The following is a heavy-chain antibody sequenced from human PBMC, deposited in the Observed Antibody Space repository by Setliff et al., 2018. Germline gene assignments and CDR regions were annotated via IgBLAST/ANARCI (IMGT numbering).Heavy chain of an antibody. CDR1: GGSISSGDYY. CDR3: ARVMGGSYGFSWFDP. CDR2: IYYSGST. J-gene: IGHJ5*02. V-gene: IGHV4-30-4*08. D-gene: IGHD1-26*01. Sequence: SETLSLTCTVSGGSISSGDYYWSWIRQPPGKGLEWIGYIYYSGSTYYNPSLKSRVTISVDTSKNQFALKLSSVTAADTAVYYCARVMGGSYGFSWFDPWGQGTLVTVSS.